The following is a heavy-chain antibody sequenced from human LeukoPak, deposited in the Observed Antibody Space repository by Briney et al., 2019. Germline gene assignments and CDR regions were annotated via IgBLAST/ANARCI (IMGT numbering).Heavy chain of an antibody. D-gene: IGHD6-13*01. CDR1: GGSVSSYY. Sequence: PSETLSLTCTVSGGSVSSYYWSWIRQPPGKGLEWIGYIYYSGSTNYNPSLKSRVTISVDTSKNQFSLKLSSVTAADTAVYYCARSSLRGYSIVGWFDPWGQGTLVTVSS. CDR3: ARSSLRGYSIVGWFDP. J-gene: IGHJ5*02. CDR2: IYYSGST. V-gene: IGHV4-59*02.